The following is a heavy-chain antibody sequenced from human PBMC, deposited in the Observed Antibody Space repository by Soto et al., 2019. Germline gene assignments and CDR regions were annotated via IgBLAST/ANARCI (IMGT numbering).Heavy chain of an antibody. Sequence: GDSLKISCKASGYYFARTWIGWVRQLPGKGLDWLGIIYPGDSETRYSPSFRGQVTFSVDMSISAAYLQWSSLKTSDIAIYYCARLVGAYDSYFDHWGQGPRVTVSS. V-gene: IGHV5-51*01. D-gene: IGHD5-12*01. CDR1: GYYFARTW. CDR3: ARLVGAYDSYFDH. CDR2: IYPGDSET. J-gene: IGHJ4*02.